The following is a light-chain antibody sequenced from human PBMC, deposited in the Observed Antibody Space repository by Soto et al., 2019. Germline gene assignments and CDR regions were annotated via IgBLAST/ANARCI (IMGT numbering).Light chain of an antibody. CDR3: QKYNSAPRT. Sequence: RMTQSPSSLSASTGDRVTITCRASQGISSYLAWYQQKPGKVPKLLIYAASTLQSGVPSRFSGSGSGTDFTLTISSLQPEDVATYYCQKYNSAPRTFGQGTKVDIK. J-gene: IGKJ1*01. CDR1: QGISSY. CDR2: AAS. V-gene: IGKV1-27*01.